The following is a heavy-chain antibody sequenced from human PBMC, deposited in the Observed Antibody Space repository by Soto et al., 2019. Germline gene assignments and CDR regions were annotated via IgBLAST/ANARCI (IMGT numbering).Heavy chain of an antibody. CDR1: GGSINDINYY. V-gene: IGHV4-31*03. CDR3: ARAADRGVRFWFDP. Sequence: SETLSLTCTVSGGSINDINYYWGWIRQYPGKGLEWIGYIYYSGSTYYNPSLKSRVTISVDTSKNQFSLKLSSVTAADTAVYYCARAADRGVRFWFDPWGQGTLVTVSS. D-gene: IGHD3-10*01. CDR2: IYYSGST. J-gene: IGHJ5*02.